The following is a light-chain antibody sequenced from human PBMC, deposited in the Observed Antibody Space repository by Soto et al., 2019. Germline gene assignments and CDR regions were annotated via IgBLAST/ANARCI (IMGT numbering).Light chain of an antibody. Sequence: DIQMTQSPSTLSASVGDRVTITCRASQSITNWLAWYQQKPGKAPKLLIYDASSLKSGVPSRFSGSGSGTEFTLTISSLQPDDFVTYYCQQYDSYSITFGGGTKVEIK. V-gene: IGKV1-5*01. J-gene: IGKJ4*01. CDR2: DAS. CDR3: QQYDSYSIT. CDR1: QSITNW.